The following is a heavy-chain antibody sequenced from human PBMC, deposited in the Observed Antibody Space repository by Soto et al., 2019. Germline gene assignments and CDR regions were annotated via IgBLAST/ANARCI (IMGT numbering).Heavy chain of an antibody. J-gene: IGHJ4*02. D-gene: IGHD3-16*01. CDR3: ARGDYTFDY. CDR2: IYYSGST. CDR1: GGSISSYY. Sequence: SETLSLTCTVSGGSISSYYWSWIRQPPGKGLEWIGYIYYSGSTNYNPSLKSRITISVDTSKNQFSLKLSSVTAADTAVYYCARGDYTFDYWGQGTLVTVSS. V-gene: IGHV4-59*01.